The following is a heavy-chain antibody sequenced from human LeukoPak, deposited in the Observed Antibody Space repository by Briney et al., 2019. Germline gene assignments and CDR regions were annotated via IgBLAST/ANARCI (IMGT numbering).Heavy chain of an antibody. J-gene: IGHJ3*02. CDR1: GFTVSSNY. D-gene: IGHD3-22*01. CDR2: IYSGGST. CDR3: ARDLGYYFAFDI. Sequence: GGSLRLSCAASGFTVSSNYMSWVCQAPGKGLEWVSVIYSGGSTYYADSVKGRFTISRDNSKNTLYLQMNSLRAEDTAVYYCARDLGYYFAFDIWGQRTMVTVSS. V-gene: IGHV3-53*01.